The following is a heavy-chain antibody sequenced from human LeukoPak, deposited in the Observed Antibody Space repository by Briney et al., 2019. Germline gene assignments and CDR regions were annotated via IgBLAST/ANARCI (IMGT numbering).Heavy chain of an antibody. V-gene: IGHV1-24*01. J-gene: IGHJ4*02. CDR2: FDPDDGET. CDR1: GYTLTDLC. D-gene: IGHD2-2*01. CDR3: ATDRDIVAVPAALGF. Sequence: GASVKVSCKASGYTLTDLCMHWVRQAPGQGLEWMGGFDPDDGETNYAQKLQGRVTMTADTSTGTAYMELRSLRSEDTAVYYCATDRDIVAVPAALGFWGQGTLVTVSS.